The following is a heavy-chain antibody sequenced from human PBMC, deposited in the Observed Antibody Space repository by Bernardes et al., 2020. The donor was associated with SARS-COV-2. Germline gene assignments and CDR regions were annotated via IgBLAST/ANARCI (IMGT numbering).Heavy chain of an antibody. CDR3: VRLGEMTTVTTSIDY. CDR2: IYFSGKT. CDR1: GGSISSSSYY. Sequence: SETLSLTCTVSGGSISSSSYYWGWLRQPPEKGLEWIGSIYFSGKTYHNPSLKSRVAISLDTSKNQFSLKLSSVTAADTAVYYCVRLGEMTTVTTSIDYWGQGSLVTVSS. J-gene: IGHJ4*02. V-gene: IGHV4-39*01. D-gene: IGHD4-17*01.